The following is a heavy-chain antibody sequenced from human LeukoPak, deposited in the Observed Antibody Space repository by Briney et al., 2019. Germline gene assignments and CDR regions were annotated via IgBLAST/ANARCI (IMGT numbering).Heavy chain of an antibody. CDR3: ARGGIAAAGPTSSRSDC. J-gene: IGHJ4*02. V-gene: IGHV1-18*01. CDR2: ISAYNGNT. CDR1: GYTFTSYG. Sequence: ASVKVSCKASGYTFTSYGISWVRQAPGHGLEWMGWISAYNGNTNYVQKLQGRVTMTTDTSTSTAYMELRSLRSDDTAVYYCARGGIAAAGPTSSRSDCWGQGTLVTVSS. D-gene: IGHD6-13*01.